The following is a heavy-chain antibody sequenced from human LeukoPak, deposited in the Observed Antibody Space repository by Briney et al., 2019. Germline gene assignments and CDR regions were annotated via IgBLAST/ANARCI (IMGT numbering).Heavy chain of an antibody. J-gene: IGHJ3*02. V-gene: IGHV3-23*01. D-gene: IGHD2-21*01. Sequence: GGSLRLSCAASGFTFSSYAMSWVRQAPGKGLEWVSGVSGSGGTKYYADSVKGRFTISRDNSKNILYLQMNSLRAEDTAVYYCAKDRGGDFYDAFDIWGQGTLVTVSS. CDR3: AKDRGGDFYDAFDI. CDR1: GFTFSSYA. CDR2: VSGSGGTK.